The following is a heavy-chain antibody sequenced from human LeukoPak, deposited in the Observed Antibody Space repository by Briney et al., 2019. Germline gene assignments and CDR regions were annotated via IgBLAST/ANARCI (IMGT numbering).Heavy chain of an antibody. J-gene: IGHJ5*02. V-gene: IGHV3-48*03. D-gene: IGHD5-12*01. CDR1: GFTFSSYE. Sequence: GGSLRLSCAASGFTFSSYEMNWVRRAPGKWLEWVSYISSSGSTIYYADSVKGRFTISRDNAKNSLYLQMNSLRAEDTAVYYCARDGSGYDSWGQGTLVTVSS. CDR2: ISSSGSTI. CDR3: ARDGSGYDS.